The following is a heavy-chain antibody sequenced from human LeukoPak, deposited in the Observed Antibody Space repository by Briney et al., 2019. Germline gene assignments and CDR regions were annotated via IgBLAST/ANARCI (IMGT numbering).Heavy chain of an antibody. V-gene: IGHV4-4*09. CDR3: ARHPPRGQLVAWFDP. D-gene: IGHD6-6*01. Sequence: SETLSLTCTVSGGSITSYYWSWIRQPPGKGLEWIGSIYTSGSTNYNAPLKSRVTISIDTSKNQFSLKLSSVTAADTALYYCARHPPRGQLVAWFDPWGQGSLVTVSS. CDR2: IYTSGST. CDR1: GGSITSYY. J-gene: IGHJ5*02.